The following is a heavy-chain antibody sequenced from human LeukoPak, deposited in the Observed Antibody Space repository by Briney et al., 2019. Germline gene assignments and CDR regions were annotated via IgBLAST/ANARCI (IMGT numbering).Heavy chain of an antibody. V-gene: IGHV3-49*04. D-gene: IGHD6-19*01. CDR3: SRAYSTGWLGINDY. J-gene: IGHJ4*02. CDR1: GFTFSSYA. Sequence: GGSLRLSCAASGFTFSSYAMSWVRQAPGKGLEWVGFIRNKANGGTADYAASVKGRFTISRDDSKTIAYLQMNSLKTEDTAVYFCSRAYSTGWLGINDYWGQGVLVTVSS. CDR2: IRNKANGGTA.